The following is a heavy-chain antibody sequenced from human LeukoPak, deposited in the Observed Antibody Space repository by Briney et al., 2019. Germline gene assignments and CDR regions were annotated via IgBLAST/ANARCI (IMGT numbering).Heavy chain of an antibody. V-gene: IGHV1-2*02. D-gene: IGHD4-17*01. CDR3: ARHDYGDYVGYFDY. J-gene: IGHJ4*02. CDR1: GYTFTGYY. CDR2: FNPNSGGT. Sequence: GASVKVSCKASGYTFTGYYMHWVRQAPGQGRVWMGWFNPNSGGTNYAQKFQGRVTMTRDTSISTAYMELSRLRSDDTAVYYCARHDYGDYVGYFDYWCQGTLVTVSS.